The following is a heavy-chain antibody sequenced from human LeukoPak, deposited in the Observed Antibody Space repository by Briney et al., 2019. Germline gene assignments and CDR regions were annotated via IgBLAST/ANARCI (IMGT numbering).Heavy chain of an antibody. Sequence: GGSLRLSCAASGFTFSDYAMHWVRQAPDKGLEWVSTVSDGGRNTYYADSVKGRLTISRDNSKNTLFLQMNSLRAEDTAKYYCAKDQGSGAFDMWGQGTMVIVSS. CDR3: AKDQGSGAFDM. CDR2: VSDGGRNT. V-gene: IGHV3-23*01. J-gene: IGHJ3*02. CDR1: GFTFSDYA.